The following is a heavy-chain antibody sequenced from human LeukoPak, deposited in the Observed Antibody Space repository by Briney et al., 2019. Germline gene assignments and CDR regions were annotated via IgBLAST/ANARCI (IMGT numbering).Heavy chain of an antibody. D-gene: IGHD3-22*01. V-gene: IGHV4-61*02. CDR3: ARERLNYYDSSGYLYYFDY. Sequence: SQTLSLTCTVSGGSISSGSYYWSWIRQPAGKGLECIGRIYTSGSTNYNPSLKSRVTISVDTSKNQFSLKLSSVTAADTAVYYCARERLNYYDSSGYLYYFDYWGQGTLVTVSS. CDR1: GGSISSGSYY. J-gene: IGHJ4*02. CDR2: IYTSGST.